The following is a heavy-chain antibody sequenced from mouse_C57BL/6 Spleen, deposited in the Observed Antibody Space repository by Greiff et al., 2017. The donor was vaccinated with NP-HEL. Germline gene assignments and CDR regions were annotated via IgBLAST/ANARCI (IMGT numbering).Heavy chain of an antibody. CDR3: ATSYYDYDLCAY. V-gene: IGHV1-64*01. J-gene: IGHJ3*01. D-gene: IGHD2-4*01. CDR1: GYTFTSYW. CDR2: IHPNSGST. Sequence: QVQLQQPGAELVKPGASVKLSCKASGYTFTSYWMHWVKQRPGQGLEWIGMIHPNSGSTNYNEKFKSKATLTVDKSSSTAYMQLSSLTSEDSAVYYCATSYYDYDLCAYWGQGTLVTVSA.